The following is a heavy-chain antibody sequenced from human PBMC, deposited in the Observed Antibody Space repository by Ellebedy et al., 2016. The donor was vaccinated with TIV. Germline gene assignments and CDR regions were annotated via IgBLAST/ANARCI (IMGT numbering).Heavy chain of an antibody. V-gene: IGHV3-43*01. D-gene: IGHD2-21*02. CDR3: AREGVTRFGRSSLGSWRFHYALDV. J-gene: IGHJ6*02. Sequence: GGSLRLXCVASGFTFEDYTLHWVRQTPTKGLEWVSSMSRDGGSTHYADSVKGRFTVSRDNSRDSLFLQMDSLRSEDSALYHCAREGVTRFGRSSLGSWRFHYALDVWGQGTTVTVSS. CDR2: MSRDGGST. CDR1: GFTFEDYT.